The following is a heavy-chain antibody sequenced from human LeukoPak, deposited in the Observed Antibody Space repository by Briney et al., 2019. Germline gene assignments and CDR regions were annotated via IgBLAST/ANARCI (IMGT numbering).Heavy chain of an antibody. D-gene: IGHD3-10*01. V-gene: IGHV3-48*03. CDR2: ISSSGSTI. CDR1: GFTFSSYE. CDR3: ARDLWFGELLFDY. Sequence: GGSRRLSCAASGFTFSSYEMNWVRQAPGKGLEWVSYISSSGSTIYYADSVKGRFTISRDNAKNSLYLQMNSLRAEDTAVYYCARDLWFGELLFDYWGQGTLVTVSS. J-gene: IGHJ4*02.